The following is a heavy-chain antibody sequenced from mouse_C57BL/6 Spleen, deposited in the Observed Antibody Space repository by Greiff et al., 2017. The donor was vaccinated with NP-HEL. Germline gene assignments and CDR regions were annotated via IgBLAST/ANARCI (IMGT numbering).Heavy chain of an antibody. CDR3: ARGSSGPFDY. D-gene: IGHD3-2*02. CDR1: GYAFSSYW. Sequence: QVQLKESGAELVKPGASVKISCKASGYAFSSYWMNWVKQRPGKGLEWIGQIYPGDGDTNYNGKFKGKATLTADKSSSTAYMQLSSLTSEDSAVYFCARGSSGPFDYWGQGTTLTVSS. CDR2: IYPGDGDT. V-gene: IGHV1-80*01. J-gene: IGHJ2*01.